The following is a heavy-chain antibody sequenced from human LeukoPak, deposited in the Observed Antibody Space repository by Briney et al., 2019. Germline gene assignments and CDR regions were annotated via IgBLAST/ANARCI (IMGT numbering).Heavy chain of an antibody. D-gene: IGHD3-3*01. V-gene: IGHV4-4*07. CDR3: ARDRGEYYDFWSGHPHDAFDI. CDR2: IYTSGST. CDR1: GGSISSYY. Sequence: SETLSLTCTVSGGSISSYYWSWIRQPAGKGLEWIGRIYTSGSTNYNPSLKSRVTMSVDTSMNQFSLKLSSVTAADTAVYYCARDRGEYYDFWSGHPHDAFDIWGQGTMVTVSS. J-gene: IGHJ3*02.